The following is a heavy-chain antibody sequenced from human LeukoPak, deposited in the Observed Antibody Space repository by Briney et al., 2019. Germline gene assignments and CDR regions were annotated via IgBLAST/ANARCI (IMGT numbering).Heavy chain of an antibody. D-gene: IGHD6-19*01. J-gene: IGHJ4*02. V-gene: IGHV3-49*03. CDR1: GFTFGDYL. CDR3: SRGSGWLSVY. Sequence: GGSLRLSCTASGFTFGDYLMSWFRQAPGKGLEGIGFISGGTTEYAASVKGRFTISRDDSTSIAYLQMNSLTTEDTAVYYCSRGSGWLSVYWGQGTLVTVSS. CDR2: ISGGTT.